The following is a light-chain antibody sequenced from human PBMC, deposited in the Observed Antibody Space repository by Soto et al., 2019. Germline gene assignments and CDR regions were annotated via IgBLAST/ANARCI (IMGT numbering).Light chain of an antibody. CDR1: SIGRKS. CDR2: DDS. V-gene: IGLV3-21*02. J-gene: IGLJ3*02. CDR3: QVWDSSTGYPV. Sequence: SYELTQPPSVSVAPGQTARIPCEGSSIGRKSVHWYQQKSGQAPMLVVYDDSDRPSGIPERFSGANSENTATLTISRVEAGDAADFYGQVWDSSTGYPVFGGGTKVTVL.